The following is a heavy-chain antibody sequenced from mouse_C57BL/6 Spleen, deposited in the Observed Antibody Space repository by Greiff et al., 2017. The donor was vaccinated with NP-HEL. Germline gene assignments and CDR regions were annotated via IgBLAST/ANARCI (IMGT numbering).Heavy chain of an antibody. CDR2: ISDGGSYT. Sequence: EVHLVESGGGLVKPGGSLKLSCAASGFTFSSYAMSWVRQTPEKRLEWVATISDGGSYTYYPDNVKGRFTISRDNAKNNLYLQMSHLKSEDTAMYYCARDEGYDCYAMDYWGQGTSVTVSS. D-gene: IGHD2-2*01. CDR1: GFTFSSYA. V-gene: IGHV5-4*01. CDR3: ARDEGYDCYAMDY. J-gene: IGHJ4*01.